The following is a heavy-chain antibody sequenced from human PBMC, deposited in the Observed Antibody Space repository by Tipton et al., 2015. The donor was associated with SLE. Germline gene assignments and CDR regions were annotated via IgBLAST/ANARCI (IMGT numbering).Heavy chain of an antibody. CDR1: GGSISSSSYS. J-gene: IGHJ4*02. D-gene: IGHD6-19*01. CDR2: IYFSGTS. V-gene: IGHV4-39*07. CDR3: ARLRSDWQMTDYYFDY. Sequence: TLSLTCTASGGSISSSSYSWGWIRQPPGKGLEWIGTIYFSGTSYYNPSLQSRVIISVDTSKNQFSLKLSSVTAADTAFYYCARLRSDWQMTDYYFDYWGQGTLVTVSS.